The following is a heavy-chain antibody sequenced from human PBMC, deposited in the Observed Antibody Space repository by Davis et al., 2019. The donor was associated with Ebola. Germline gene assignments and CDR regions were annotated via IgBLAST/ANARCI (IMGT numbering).Heavy chain of an antibody. Sequence: SETLSLTCTVSGGSISSYYWSWIRQPPGMRLEWIGYIYYSGSTNYNPSLKSRVTMSVDTSRNQFSLNLSSVTAADTAVYYCAKAGTTLLPNLDFDYWGQGTLVTVSS. CDR2: IYYSGST. J-gene: IGHJ4*02. CDR1: GGSISSYY. D-gene: IGHD1-7*01. CDR3: AKAGTTLLPNLDFDY. V-gene: IGHV4-59*01.